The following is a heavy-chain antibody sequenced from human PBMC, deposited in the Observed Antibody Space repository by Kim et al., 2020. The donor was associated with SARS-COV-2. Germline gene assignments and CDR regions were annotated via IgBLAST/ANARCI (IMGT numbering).Heavy chain of an antibody. J-gene: IGHJ4*02. CDR3: ARDGAGYSSGWPLDY. D-gene: IGHD6-19*01. Sequence: QKFQGRVTMTRDTSTSTVYMELSSLRSEDTAVYYCARDGAGYSSGWPLDYWGQGTLVTVSS. V-gene: IGHV1-46*01.